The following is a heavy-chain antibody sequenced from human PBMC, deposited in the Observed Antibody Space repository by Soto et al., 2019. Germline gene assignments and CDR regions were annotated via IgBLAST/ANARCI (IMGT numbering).Heavy chain of an antibody. D-gene: IGHD2-8*01. CDR1: GFTFSSFA. V-gene: IGHV3-23*01. CDR3: GKLGMVYGYNYWAFEI. CDR2: ISGGGGST. Sequence: GSLRLSCAASGFTFSSFAMSWVRQAPGKGLEWVSTISGGGGSTYYAASLKGRFTISRDNSKHTLLLQMNSLRAEDTAVYFCGKLGMVYGYNYWAFEIWGQGTMVTGSS. J-gene: IGHJ3*02.